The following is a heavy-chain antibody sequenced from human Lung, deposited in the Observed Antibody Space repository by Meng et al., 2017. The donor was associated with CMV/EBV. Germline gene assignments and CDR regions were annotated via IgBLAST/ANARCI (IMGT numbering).Heavy chain of an antibody. CDR3: ARPFRPGYGDPGFDL. D-gene: IGHD4-17*01. CDR1: GGDFYNFG. CDR2: IIPTFGTA. J-gene: IGHJ4*02. V-gene: IGHV1-69*13. Sequence: SXXVFXKASGGDFYNFGISWIRQAPGQGLQWMGRIIPTFGTAHYARGFQGKITISADGPTTTAFMEISGLTSDDTAVYYCARPFRPGYGDPGFDLWGQGPLVTVSS.